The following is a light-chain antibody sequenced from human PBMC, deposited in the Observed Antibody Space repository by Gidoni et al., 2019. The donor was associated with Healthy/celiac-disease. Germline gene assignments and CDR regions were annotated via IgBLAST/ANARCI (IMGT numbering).Light chain of an antibody. CDR3: CSYAVSSTYVV. J-gene: IGLJ2*01. CDR1: SSDVGSYNL. V-gene: IGLV2-23*01. CDR2: EGS. Sequence: QSALTQPASVSGSSGQSITISCTGTSSDVGSYNLVSWYQQHPGKAPKLMIYEGSKRPSGVSNRFSGSKSCNTASLTISGLQAEDEADYYCCSYAVSSTYVVFGGGTKLTVL.